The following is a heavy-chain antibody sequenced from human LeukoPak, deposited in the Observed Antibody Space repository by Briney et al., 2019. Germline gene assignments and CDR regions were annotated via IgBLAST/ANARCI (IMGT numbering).Heavy chain of an antibody. CDR1: GFTFSSYS. CDR3: ARVRNGYNLNDAFDI. Sequence: GGSLRLSCAASGFTFSSYSMNWVRQVPGKGLEWVSYISSSSSTIYYADSVKGRFTISRDNAKNSLYLQMNSLRAEDTAVYYCARVRNGYNLNDAFDIWGQGTMVTVSS. D-gene: IGHD5-24*01. V-gene: IGHV3-48*04. J-gene: IGHJ3*02. CDR2: ISSSSSTI.